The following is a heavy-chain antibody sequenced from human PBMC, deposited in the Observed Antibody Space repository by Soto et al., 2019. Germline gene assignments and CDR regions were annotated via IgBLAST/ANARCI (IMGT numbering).Heavy chain of an antibody. CDR3: TRDGDGRMTTNPYYYYGMDV. CDR1: GGSTSSGGYY. CDR2: IYYSGST. D-gene: IGHD2-21*02. V-gene: IGHV4-31*03. J-gene: IGHJ6*02. Sequence: PSETLSLTCTVSGGSTSSGGYYWSWIRQHPGKGLEWIGYIYYSGSTYYNPSLKSRVTISVDTSKNQFSLNLSSVTAADTAVYYCTRDGDGRMTTNPYYYYGMDVWGPGITVTVSS.